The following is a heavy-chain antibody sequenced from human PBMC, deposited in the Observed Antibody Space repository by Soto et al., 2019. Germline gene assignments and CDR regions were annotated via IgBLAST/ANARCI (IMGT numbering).Heavy chain of an antibody. CDR1: GFTVSANH. CDR3: AIRRGYRGYDSAFDM. V-gene: IGHV3-53*01. CDR2: IYSGGST. Sequence: EVQLVESGGGLIQPGGSLRLSCAASGFTVSANHMTWVRQAPGKGLEWVSLIYSGGSTYYAASVKGRFTISRDNSKNSLFLQMRSLRAEDKAVYYCAIRRGYRGYDSAFDMWGQGTMVTVSS. D-gene: IGHD5-12*01. J-gene: IGHJ3*02.